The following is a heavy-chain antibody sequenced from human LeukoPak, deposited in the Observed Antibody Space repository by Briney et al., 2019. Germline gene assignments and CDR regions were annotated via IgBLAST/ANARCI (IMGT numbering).Heavy chain of an antibody. J-gene: IGHJ6*03. V-gene: IGHV1-18*01. Sequence: GASVKVSCKASGYTFTSYGINWVRQAPGQGLEWMGWISAYNGNTNYAQKLQGRVTMTTDTSTSTAYMELRSLRSDDTAVYYCARGRGIAAAGTSWVIYYYYYMDVWGKGTTVTVSS. CDR2: ISAYNGNT. D-gene: IGHD6-13*01. CDR1: GYTFTSYG. CDR3: ARGRGIAAAGTSWVIYYYYYMDV.